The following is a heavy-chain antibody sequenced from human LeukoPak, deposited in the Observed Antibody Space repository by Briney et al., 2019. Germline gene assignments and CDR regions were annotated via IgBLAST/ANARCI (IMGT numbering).Heavy chain of an antibody. V-gene: IGHV3-15*01. CDR1: GFTLTNAG. J-gene: IGHJ4*02. CDR2: IKTKADGGTT. CDR3: TRDQSGGYNLFDH. D-gene: IGHD5-24*01. Sequence: GGPRRFSCAASGFTLTNAGMSWVGQAPGKGLQWVGRIKTKADGGTTDYAAPVKGRFTISRDDSKTTLYLQMNSLKTEDTAVYYCTRDQSGGYNLFDHWGQGTLVSVSS.